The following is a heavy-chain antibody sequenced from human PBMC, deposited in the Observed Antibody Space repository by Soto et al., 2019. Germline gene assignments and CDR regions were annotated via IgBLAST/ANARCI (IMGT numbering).Heavy chain of an antibody. V-gene: IGHV2-5*02. CDR2: IYWDDDK. D-gene: IGHD5-12*01. Sequence: QITLKESGPTLVRPPQTLTLTCTFSGFSLTSGVGVGWIRQPPGKALEWLALIYWDDDKRYSPSLKNRLTITKDTSKNQVVLTMTHVGPVDTATSFCAHIDPEIVTVGGHGGFDYWGQGTLVTVSS. CDR3: AHIDPEIVTVGGHGGFDY. J-gene: IGHJ4*02. CDR1: GFSLTSGVG.